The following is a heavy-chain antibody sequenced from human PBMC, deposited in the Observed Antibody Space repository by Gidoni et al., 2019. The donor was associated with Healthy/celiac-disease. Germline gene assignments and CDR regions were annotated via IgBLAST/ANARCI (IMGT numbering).Heavy chain of an antibody. Sequence: QLQLQESGPGLVKPSETLSLTGTVSGGSISSSSYYWGWIRQPPGKGLEWIGSIYYSGSTYYNPSLKSRVTISVDTSKNQFSLKLSSVTAADTAVYYCARTYYYDSSGYILPDYWGQGTLVTVSS. CDR2: IYYSGST. J-gene: IGHJ4*02. CDR1: GGSISSSSYY. CDR3: ARTYYYDSSGYILPDY. V-gene: IGHV4-39*01. D-gene: IGHD3-22*01.